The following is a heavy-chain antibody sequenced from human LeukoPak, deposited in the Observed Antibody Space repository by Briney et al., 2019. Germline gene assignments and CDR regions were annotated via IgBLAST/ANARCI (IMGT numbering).Heavy chain of an antibody. V-gene: IGHV3-21*01. CDR3: ARGPEYSYAISGDYYYYGMDV. Sequence: GGSLRLSCAASGFTFSSYSMNWVRQAPGKGLEWVSSISSSSSYIYYADSVKGRFTISRDNAKNSLYLQMNSLRAEDTAVYYCARGPEYSYAISGDYYYYGMDVWGQGTTVTVSS. J-gene: IGHJ6*01. D-gene: IGHD5-18*01. CDR1: GFTFSSYS. CDR2: ISSSSSYI.